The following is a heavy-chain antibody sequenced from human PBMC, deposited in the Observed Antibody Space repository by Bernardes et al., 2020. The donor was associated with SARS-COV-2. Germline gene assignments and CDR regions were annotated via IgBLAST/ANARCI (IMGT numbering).Heavy chain of an antibody. V-gene: IGHV3-23*01. D-gene: IGHD1-26*01. CDR1: GFTFSSYA. J-gene: IGHJ6*02. CDR3: AGEVGATQWYYYYYGMDV. Sequence: GGSLSLSRAASGFTFSSYAMNWVRQAPGKGLEWVSAISGSGGSTYYADSVKGRFTISRDNSKNTLYLQMNSLRAEDTAVYYCAGEVGATQWYYYYYGMDVWGQGTTVTVSS. CDR2: ISGSGGST.